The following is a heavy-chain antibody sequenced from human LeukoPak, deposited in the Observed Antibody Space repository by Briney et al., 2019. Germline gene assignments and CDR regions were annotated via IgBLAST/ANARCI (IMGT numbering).Heavy chain of an antibody. CDR2: IDPAGTDT. J-gene: IGHJ4*02. Sequence: GGSLRLSCAASGFSINSYWMTWVRQPPGRGLEWLANIDPAGTDTYYVDPVKGRFTISRDNAKNLVYLQMNTLRAEDTAVYSCGRFGYVAGIDLWGQGTLVTVSS. D-gene: IGHD6-19*01. CDR1: GFSINSYW. V-gene: IGHV3-7*01. CDR3: GRFGYVAGIDL.